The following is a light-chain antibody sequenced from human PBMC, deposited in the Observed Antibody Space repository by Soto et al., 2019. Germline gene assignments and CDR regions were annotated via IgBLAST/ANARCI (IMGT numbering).Light chain of an antibody. CDR2: AAS. Sequence: EIVMTQSPATLSVSPVERATLSFRASQSVSSNLAWYQQKPGQAPRLLIYAASTRATGIPARFSGSGSGTEFTLTISSLQSEDFAVYYCQQYNNWPVFGQGTKVDIK. CDR3: QQYNNWPV. J-gene: IGKJ1*01. CDR1: QSVSSN. V-gene: IGKV3-15*01.